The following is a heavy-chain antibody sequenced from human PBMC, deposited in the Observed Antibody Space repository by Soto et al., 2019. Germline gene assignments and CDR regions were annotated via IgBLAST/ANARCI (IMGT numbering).Heavy chain of an antibody. Sequence: GASVKVSCKASGYTFTSYGISWVRQAPGQGLEWMGWISAYNGNTNYAQKLQGRVTMTTDTSTSTAYMELRSLRSDDTAVYYCARLSIVVVVAAREGCFDPCGQGTLVSVSS. J-gene: IGHJ5*02. CDR3: ARLSIVVVVAAREGCFDP. D-gene: IGHD2-15*01. CDR2: ISAYNGNT. V-gene: IGHV1-18*01. CDR1: GYTFTSYG.